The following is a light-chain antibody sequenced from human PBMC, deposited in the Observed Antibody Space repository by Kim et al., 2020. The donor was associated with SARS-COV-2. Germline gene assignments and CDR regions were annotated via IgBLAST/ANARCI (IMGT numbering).Light chain of an antibody. CDR1: SGSIGSKY. CDR3: QSSDSSNHVV. V-gene: IGLV6-57*03. Sequence: KTVTISCTRSSGSIGSKYVHWYQQRPGSAPTTVIYEDNQRPSGVPDRFSGSIDTSSNSASPTISGLKTKDEADYFCQSSDSSNHVVFGGGTQLTVL. J-gene: IGLJ2*01. CDR2: EDN.